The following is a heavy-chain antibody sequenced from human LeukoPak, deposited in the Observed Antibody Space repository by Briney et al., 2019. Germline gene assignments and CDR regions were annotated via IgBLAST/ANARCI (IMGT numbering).Heavy chain of an antibody. CDR3: ATADFVVVIAPHAFDI. Sequence: ASVKVSCKASGGTFSSYAISWVRQAPGQGLEWMGGIIPIFGTANYAQKFQGRVTITTDESTSTAYMELSSLRSEDTAVYYCATADFVVVIAPHAFDIWGQGTMVTVSS. CDR2: IIPIFGTA. J-gene: IGHJ3*02. CDR1: GGTFSSYA. D-gene: IGHD2-21*01. V-gene: IGHV1-69*05.